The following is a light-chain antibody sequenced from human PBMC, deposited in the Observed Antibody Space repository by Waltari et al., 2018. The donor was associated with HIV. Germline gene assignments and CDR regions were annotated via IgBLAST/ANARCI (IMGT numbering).Light chain of an antibody. Sequence: QSALTQPRSVSGSPAQSVTISCTGTSSDVGAYNYVPWYQQHPGKAHKLMIYDVSERPSGVPDRFSGSKSGNTASLTISGLQAEDEADYYCCSYAGSSTLVVFGGGTKLTVL. J-gene: IGLJ2*01. CDR1: SSDVGAYNY. CDR2: DVS. CDR3: CSYAGSSTLVV. V-gene: IGLV2-11*01.